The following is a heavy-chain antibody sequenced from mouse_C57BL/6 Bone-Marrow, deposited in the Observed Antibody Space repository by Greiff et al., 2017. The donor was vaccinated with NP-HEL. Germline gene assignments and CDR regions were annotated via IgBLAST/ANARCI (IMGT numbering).Heavy chain of an antibody. J-gene: IGHJ2*01. D-gene: IGHD1-1*01. V-gene: IGHV5-6*01. Sequence: EVKVVESGGDLVKPGGSLKLSCAASGFTFSSYGMSWVRQTPDKRLEWVATISSGGSYTYYPDSVKGCFTISRDNAKNTLYLQMSSLKSEDTAMYYCASYYDGSSLDYWGQGTTLTVSS. CDR1: GFTFSSYG. CDR2: ISSGGSYT. CDR3: ASYYDGSSLDY.